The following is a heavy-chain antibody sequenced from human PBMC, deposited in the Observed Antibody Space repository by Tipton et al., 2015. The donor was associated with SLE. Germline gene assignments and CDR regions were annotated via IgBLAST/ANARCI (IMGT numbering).Heavy chain of an antibody. CDR1: GYNFSTYW. CDR3: ARGESYFYFYKDV. V-gene: IGHV5-51*03. Sequence: QLVQSGAEVKKPGESLTISCKASGYNFSTYWIGWVRQMPGKGLELMGMIYPGDSHTIYSPSFQGQVTMSADKSISTAFLRWGGLKASDSAMYCCARGESYFYFYKDVWGKGTTVTVSS. CDR2: IYPGDSHT. J-gene: IGHJ6*03.